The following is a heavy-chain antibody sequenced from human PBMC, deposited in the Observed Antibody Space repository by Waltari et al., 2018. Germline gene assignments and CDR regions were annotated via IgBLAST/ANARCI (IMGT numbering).Heavy chain of an antibody. CDR3: ARDFEH. CDR1: GFSFSTYR. J-gene: IGHJ4*02. V-gene: IGHV3-48*01. CDR2: ISDSSTI. Sequence: EVQLVESGGGLVQPGGSLRLSCAASGFSFSTYRMNWVRQAPGKGLEWVSYISDSSTIYYTDSVKDRFTISRDNDKNSLYLQMNSLRAEDTAIYYCARDFEHWGQGTLVTVSS.